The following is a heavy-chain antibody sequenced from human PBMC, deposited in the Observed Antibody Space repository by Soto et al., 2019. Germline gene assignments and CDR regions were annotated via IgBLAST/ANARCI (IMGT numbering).Heavy chain of an antibody. Sequence: SETLSLTCTVSGASISSYYWSWIRQSPGKGLEWIGYISYSGGSNSNPSLRGRVTISIDNSKNTLNLQMNALRVEDTAVYYCARGPHVGISTSWGQGTLVTV. CDR3: ARGPHVGISTS. CDR2: ISYSGGS. V-gene: IGHV4-59*12. D-gene: IGHD2-2*01. J-gene: IGHJ4*02. CDR1: GASISSYY.